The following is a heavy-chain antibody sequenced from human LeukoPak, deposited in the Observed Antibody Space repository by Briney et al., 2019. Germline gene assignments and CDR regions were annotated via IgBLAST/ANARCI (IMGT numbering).Heavy chain of an antibody. CDR1: GFTFSSYG. D-gene: IGHD3-10*01. V-gene: IGHV3-33*01. CDR3: ARDRVGYWYFDL. J-gene: IGHJ2*01. CDR2: IWYDGSNK. Sequence: GGSLRLSCAASGFTFSSYGMHWVRQAPGKGLEWVAIIWYDGSNKYYADSVKGRFTISRDNSKNTLYLQMNSLRAEDTAVYYCARDRVGYWYFDLWGRGTLVTVSS.